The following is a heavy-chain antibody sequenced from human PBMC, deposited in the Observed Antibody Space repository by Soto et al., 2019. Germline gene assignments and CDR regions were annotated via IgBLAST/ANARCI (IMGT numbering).Heavy chain of an antibody. J-gene: IGHJ4*02. CDR1: GFTFSSYA. V-gene: IGHV3-23*01. CDR3: AKEGYCGSTSCSSDSLSGNFLEVS. Sequence: GGSLRLSCAASGFTFSSYAMNWVRQAPGKGLEWVSTISGSGGSTYYADSVKGRFTISRDNSKNTLYLQMNSLRAEDTAVYYCAKEGYCGSTSCSSDSLSGNFLEVSWGQGTLVTVSS. D-gene: IGHD2-2*01. CDR2: ISGSGGST.